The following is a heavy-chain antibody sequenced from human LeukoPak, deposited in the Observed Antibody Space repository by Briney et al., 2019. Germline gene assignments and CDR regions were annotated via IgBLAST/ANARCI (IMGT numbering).Heavy chain of an antibody. CDR1: KFTFSNYG. J-gene: IGHJ4*02. CDR3: AKEYDSGGYGANFDY. D-gene: IGHD3-10*01. Sequence: GGSLRLSCTASKFTFSNYGMQWVRQAPGKGLEWVAVVSSDGGTKYYADSVNGRFTISRDNSKNTMYLQMNSLRAEDTAVYYCAKEYDSGGYGANFDYWGQGTLVTVSS. V-gene: IGHV3-30*18. CDR2: VSSDGGTK.